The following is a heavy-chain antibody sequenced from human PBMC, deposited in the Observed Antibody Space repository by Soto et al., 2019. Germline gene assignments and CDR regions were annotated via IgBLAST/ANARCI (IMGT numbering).Heavy chain of an antibody. CDR2: IYYSGST. CDR1: GGSISSSSYY. V-gene: IGHV4-39*01. Sequence: SETLSLTCTVSGGSISSSSYYWGWIRQPPGKGLEWIGSIYYSGSTYYNPSLKSRVTISVDTSKNQFSLKLSSVTAADTAVYYCASLPRLGRGFVVMDYYYGMDVWGQGTTVTVSS. D-gene: IGHD3-22*01. J-gene: IGHJ6*02. CDR3: ASLPRLGRGFVVMDYYYGMDV.